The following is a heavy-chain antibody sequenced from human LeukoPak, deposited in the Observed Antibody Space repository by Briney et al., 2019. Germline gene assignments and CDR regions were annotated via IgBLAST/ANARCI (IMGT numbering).Heavy chain of an antibody. CDR3: TRGRGYGDYYYGMDV. CDR1: GGSISSGGYY. J-gene: IGHJ6*02. V-gene: IGHV4-31*03. CDR2: IHDSGSP. D-gene: IGHD4-17*01. Sequence: SQTLSLTCTVSGGSISSGGYYWSWIRQHPGKGLEWIGYIHDSGSPYYNPSLKSRITISLDTSQNQFSLKLTSVTAADTAVYYCTRGRGYGDYYYGMDVWGQGATVTVSS.